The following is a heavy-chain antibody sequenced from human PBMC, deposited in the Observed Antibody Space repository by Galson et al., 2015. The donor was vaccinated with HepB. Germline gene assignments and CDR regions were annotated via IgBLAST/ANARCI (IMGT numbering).Heavy chain of an antibody. J-gene: IGHJ6*02. CDR1: GYTFTSSA. V-gene: IGHV1-58*02. Sequence: SVKVSCKASGYTFTSSAMQWVRQARGQRLEWIGWIVVGSGNTNYAQKFQERVTITRDMSTNTAYMELSSLRSEDTAVYYCAAGVVVPSDYYGMDVWGPGTTVTVSS. D-gene: IGHD2-2*01. CDR2: IVVGSGNT. CDR3: AAGVVVPSDYYGMDV.